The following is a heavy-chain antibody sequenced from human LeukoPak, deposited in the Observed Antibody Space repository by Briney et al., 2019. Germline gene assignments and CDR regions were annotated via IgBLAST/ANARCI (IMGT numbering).Heavy chain of an antibody. V-gene: IGHV3-53*01. CDR2: IYGGGNT. J-gene: IGHJ4*02. CDR3: AKGVGYCSGGSCYGFDY. D-gene: IGHD2-15*01. Sequence: GGSLRLSCAASGFTVSSNYMSWVRQAPGKGLEWVSVIYGGGNTYYADSVKGRFTISRDNSKNTLYLQMNSLRAEDTAVYYCAKGVGYCSGGSCYGFDYWGQGTLVTVSS. CDR1: GFTVSSNY.